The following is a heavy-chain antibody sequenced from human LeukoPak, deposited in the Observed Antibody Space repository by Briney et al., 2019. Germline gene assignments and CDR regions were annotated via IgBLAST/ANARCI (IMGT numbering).Heavy chain of an antibody. CDR3: ARDLIVGTTIRYYFDY. CDR1: GFTFSYYS. D-gene: IGHD1-26*01. V-gene: IGHV3-48*01. Sequence: GGSLRLSCAASGFTFSYYSMNWVRQAPGKGLEWVSYISDSSDTMYYADSVKGRFTISRDNAKNSLYLQMNSLRAEDTAVYYCARDLIVGTTIRYYFDYWGRGTLVTVSS. J-gene: IGHJ4*02. CDR2: ISDSSDTM.